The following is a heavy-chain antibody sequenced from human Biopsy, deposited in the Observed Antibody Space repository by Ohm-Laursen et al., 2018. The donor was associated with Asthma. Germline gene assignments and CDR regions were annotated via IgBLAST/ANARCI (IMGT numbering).Heavy chain of an antibody. D-gene: IGHD1-26*01. J-gene: IGHJ4*02. CDR1: GFTFSNYG. CDR2: ISFDGSNK. CDR3: AKDVFPGWELRRGPDY. Sequence: SLRLSCAASGFTFSNYGMHWVRQAPGRGLDWVAVISFDGSNKNYTDSVKGRFTISRDNSRNTLHLQMNSLRAEDTAVYYCAKDVFPGWELRRGPDYWGQGTLVTVSA. V-gene: IGHV3-30*18.